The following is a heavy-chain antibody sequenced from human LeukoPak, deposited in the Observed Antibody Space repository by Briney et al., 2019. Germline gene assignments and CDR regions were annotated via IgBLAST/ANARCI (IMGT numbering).Heavy chain of an antibody. Sequence: SETLSLTCTVSGGSINSYYWSYIRQPPGKGLEWIAYIYYSGSSSYNPSLRSRVTISVDTSKNQFSLTAADTAVYCCARHEIAAAGANAFDIWGQGTVVTVSS. D-gene: IGHD6-13*01. CDR2: IYYSGSS. CDR3: ARHEIAAAGANAFDI. V-gene: IGHV4-59*08. CDR1: GGSINSYY. J-gene: IGHJ3*02.